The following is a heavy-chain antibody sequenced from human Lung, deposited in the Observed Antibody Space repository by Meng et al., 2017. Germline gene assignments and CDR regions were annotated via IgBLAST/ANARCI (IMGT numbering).Heavy chain of an antibody. D-gene: IGHD4-11*01. CDR1: GGSFNGYY. J-gene: IGHJ4*02. CDR2: INHSGST. V-gene: IGHV4-34*01. CDR3: ARGPTTMAHDFDY. Sequence: QVQQQEWGAGRFEPSETVSPTYAVYGGSFNGYYWSWIRQPPGKGLKCIGEINHSGSTNYNPSLKSRVTISVDTSKNQFSLKLSSVTAADTAVYYCARGPTTMAHDFDYWGQGTLVTVSS.